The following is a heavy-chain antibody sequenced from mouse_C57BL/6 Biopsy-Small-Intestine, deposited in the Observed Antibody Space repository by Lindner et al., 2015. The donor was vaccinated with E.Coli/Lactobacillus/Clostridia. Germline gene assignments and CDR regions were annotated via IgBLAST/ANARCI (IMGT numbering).Heavy chain of an antibody. CDR3: ARNEDGYYVDYAMDY. D-gene: IGHD2-3*01. CDR1: RYTFTDYY. J-gene: IGHJ4*01. CDR2: INPYNGGT. Sequence: VQLQESGPVLVKPGASVKMSCKASRYTFTDYYMNWVKQSHGKSLEWIGVINPYNGGTSYNQKFKGKATLTVDKSSSTAYMELNSLTSEDSAVYYCARNEDGYYVDYAMDYWGQGTSVTVSS. V-gene: IGHV1-19*01.